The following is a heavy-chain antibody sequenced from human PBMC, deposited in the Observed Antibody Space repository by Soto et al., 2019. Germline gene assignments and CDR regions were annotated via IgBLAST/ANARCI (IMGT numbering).Heavy chain of an antibody. CDR1: GGSISSSNW. CDR3: ARWGNIVLVPAAIPWFDP. Sequence: SETLSLTCTVSGGSISSSNWWGWVRQPPGKGLEWIGEIYHSGSTNYNPSLKSRVTISVDKSKNQFSLKLSSVTAADTAVYYCARWGNIVLVPAAIPWFDPWGQGTLVTVSS. D-gene: IGHD2-2*01. J-gene: IGHJ5*02. V-gene: IGHV4-4*02. CDR2: IYHSGST.